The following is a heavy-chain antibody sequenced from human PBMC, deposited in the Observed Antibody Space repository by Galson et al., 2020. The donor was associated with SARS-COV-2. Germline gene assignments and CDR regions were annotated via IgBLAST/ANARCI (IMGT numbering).Heavy chain of an antibody. D-gene: IGHD2-2*01. J-gene: IGHJ4*02. Sequence: GGSLRLSCAASGFTFSSYAMHWVRQAPGEGPEWVAVISYDGTNKYYADSVKGRFTISRDNSRNTLSLQMNSLRAEDTAVYYCARDVDVVPEAYFEYWGQGTLVTVSS. CDR3: ARDVDVVPEAYFEY. V-gene: IGHV3-30*04. CDR1: GFTFSSYA. CDR2: ISYDGTNK.